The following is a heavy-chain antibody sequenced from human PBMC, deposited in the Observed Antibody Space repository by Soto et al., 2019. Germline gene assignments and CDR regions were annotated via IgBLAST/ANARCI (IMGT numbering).Heavy chain of an antibody. J-gene: IGHJ6*03. Sequence: SETLSLTCTVSGGSISSGGYYWSWIRQHPGKGLEWIGYIYYSGSTYYNPSLKSRVTISVDTSKNQFSLKLSSVTAADTAVYYCARETIFGVVNLRYMDVWGKGTTVTAP. CDR3: ARETIFGVVNLRYMDV. CDR2: IYYSGST. D-gene: IGHD3-3*01. CDR1: GGSISSGGYY. V-gene: IGHV4-31*03.